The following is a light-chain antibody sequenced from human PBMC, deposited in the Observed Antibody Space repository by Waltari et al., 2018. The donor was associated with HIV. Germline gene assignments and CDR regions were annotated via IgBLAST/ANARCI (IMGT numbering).Light chain of an antibody. CDR2: EVT. V-gene: IGLV2-14*01. CDR3: SSYTSSSTYV. CDR1: SSDVGAYKY. Sequence: QSALTQPASVSGSPGQSITISCTGTSSDVGAYKYVSWYQQHPGNAPKLMIYEVTNRPSWVSNRFSGSKSGNTASLTISGLQAEDEADYYCSSYTSSSTYVFGTGTKVTVL. J-gene: IGLJ1*01.